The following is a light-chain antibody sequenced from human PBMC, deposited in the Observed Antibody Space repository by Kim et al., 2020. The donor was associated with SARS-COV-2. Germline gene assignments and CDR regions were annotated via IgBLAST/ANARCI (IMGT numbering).Light chain of an antibody. CDR2: EVS. CDR1: SFDFGSHIL. Sequence: QSITISFTGTSFDFGSHILVSWYQQFPGKAPKLIIYEVSKRPAGVSIRFSASKYGNTAFLKISGLRTEDEAHYHCYSYADDSSSVVFGGGTKLTVL. CDR3: YSYADDSSSVV. V-gene: IGLV2-23*02. J-gene: IGLJ3*02.